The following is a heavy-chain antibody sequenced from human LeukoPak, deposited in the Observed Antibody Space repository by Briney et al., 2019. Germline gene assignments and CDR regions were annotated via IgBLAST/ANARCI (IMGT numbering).Heavy chain of an antibody. Sequence: GGSLRLSCTASGFTFGDYAMSWVRQAPGKGLEWVGFTRSKTYGGTTEYAASVKVRFTISRDESKSIAYLQMNSLKTDDTAVYYCTEGSSGPYDYWGQGTLVTVSS. D-gene: IGHD3-22*01. V-gene: IGHV3-49*04. J-gene: IGHJ4*02. CDR2: TRSKTYGGTT. CDR1: GFTFGDYA. CDR3: TEGSSGPYDY.